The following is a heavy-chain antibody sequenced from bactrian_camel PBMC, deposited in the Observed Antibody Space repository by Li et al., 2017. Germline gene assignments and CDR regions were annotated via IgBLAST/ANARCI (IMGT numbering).Heavy chain of an antibody. CDR3: AAGPFDLRPTPAKTKVCSGY. Sequence: DVQLVESGGGSVQTGGSLRLSCATSLNPDSRYCLGWIRQVPGKEREAVALIYTGGGSTYYADSVKGRFTISQDKDKNTVYLQMNSLKPEDTAVYYCAAGPFDLRPTPAKTKVCSGYWGQGTQVTVS. CDR2: IYTGGGST. D-gene: IGHD1*01. J-gene: IGHJ6*01. CDR1: LNPDSRYC. V-gene: IGHV3S31*01.